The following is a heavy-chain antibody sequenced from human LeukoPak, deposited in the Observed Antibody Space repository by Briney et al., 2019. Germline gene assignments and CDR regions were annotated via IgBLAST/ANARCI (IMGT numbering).Heavy chain of an antibody. D-gene: IGHD1-26*01. Sequence: GGSLRLSCAASGFTFSRYSMTWVRQAPGKGLEWISFISGSRSTTYYADSVKGRCTISRDNGKNSMYLQMHSLRAEDTAVYYCVRAEVGTTLKYYYYYMDVWGKGTTVTVSS. V-gene: IGHV3-48*01. CDR3: VRAEVGTTLKYYYYYMDV. J-gene: IGHJ6*03. CDR1: GFTFSRYS. CDR2: ISGSRSTT.